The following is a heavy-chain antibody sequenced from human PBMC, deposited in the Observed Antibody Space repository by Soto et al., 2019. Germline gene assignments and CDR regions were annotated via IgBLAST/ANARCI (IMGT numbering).Heavy chain of an antibody. Sequence: PGGSLRLSCAASRFTFSTYAMSWVRQAPGKGLEWVSAISGSGGSTYYADSVKGRFTISRDNSKNTLYLQMNSLRAEDTAVYYCARSNYDFWSGRLTYGMDVWGQGTTVPSP. J-gene: IGHJ6*02. V-gene: IGHV3-23*01. D-gene: IGHD3-3*01. CDR3: ARSNYDFWSGRLTYGMDV. CDR2: ISGSGGST. CDR1: RFTFSTYA.